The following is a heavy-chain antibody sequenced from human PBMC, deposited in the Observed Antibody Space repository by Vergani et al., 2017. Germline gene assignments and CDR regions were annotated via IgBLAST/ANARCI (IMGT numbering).Heavy chain of an antibody. J-gene: IGHJ6*02. D-gene: IGHD6-19*01. Sequence: EVQLLESGGGLVQPGGSLRLSCAASGFTFSNYAMSWVRQAPGKGLEWVSLISGSGGTTNYADSVQGRFTISRDTSKHTLFLQMNGLRAEDTAVYYCAKDRGNGAAVAWFYFYYGLDVWGQGTTVTVSS. V-gene: IGHV3-23*01. CDR2: ISGSGGTT. CDR1: GFTFSNYA. CDR3: AKDRGNGAAVAWFYFYYGLDV.